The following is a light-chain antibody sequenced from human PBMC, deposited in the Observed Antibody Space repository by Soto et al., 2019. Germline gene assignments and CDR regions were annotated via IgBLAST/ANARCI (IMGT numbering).Light chain of an antibody. CDR3: DQYNNWPPT. J-gene: IGKJ1*01. CDR1: QSVSRN. Sequence: EIVMTQSPATLSVSPGERASLSCSASQSVSRNLAWYQQKPGQAHRLIIYGASTRITGIPARFSGSGSGTEFTLTISSRQSEDFAVYYCDQYNNWPPTFGRGTKVEIK. V-gene: IGKV3-15*01. CDR2: GAS.